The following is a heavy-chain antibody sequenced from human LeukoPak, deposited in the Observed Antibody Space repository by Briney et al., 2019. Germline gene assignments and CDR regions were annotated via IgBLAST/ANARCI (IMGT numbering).Heavy chain of an antibody. CDR3: ASSVLGYCNGGTCYLDF. CDR2: MNPNSGNT. V-gene: IGHV1-8*01. CDR1: GYTFTSYD. D-gene: IGHD2-15*01. J-gene: IGHJ4*02. Sequence: ASVKVSCKASGYTFTSYDINWVRQATGQGLEWMGWMNPNSGNTGYAQKFQGRVTMTRNTSIGTAYMELSSLRSEDTAAYYCASSVLGYCNGGTCYLDFWGQGTLVTVSS.